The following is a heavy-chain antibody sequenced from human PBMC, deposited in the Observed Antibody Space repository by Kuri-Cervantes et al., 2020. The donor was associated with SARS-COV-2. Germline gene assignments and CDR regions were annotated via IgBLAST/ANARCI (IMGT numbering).Heavy chain of an antibody. V-gene: IGHV4-38-2*01. CDR3: ARGRIRPFDY. Sequence: GSLRLSCAVSGYSISSGYYWGWIRQPPGKGLEWIGSIYHSGSTYYNPSLKSQVTISVDTSKNQFSLKLSSVTAADTAVYYCARGRIRPFDYWGQGTLVTVSS. J-gene: IGHJ4*02. CDR2: IYHSGST. CDR1: GYSISSGYY.